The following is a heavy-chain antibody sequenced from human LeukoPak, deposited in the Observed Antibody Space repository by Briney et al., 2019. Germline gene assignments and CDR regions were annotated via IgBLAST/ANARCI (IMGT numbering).Heavy chain of an antibody. CDR1: GFAFSNFA. CDR2: MSGSGDGT. V-gene: IGHV3-23*01. Sequence: GGSLRLSRAASGFAFSNFAMSWVRQAPGKGLEWVSAMSGSGDGTYYADSVKGRFTISRDNSKNTLYLQMNSLRAEDTAVYYCAKMMGQRLYDYCMDVWGEGTTVTVSS. CDR3: AKMMGQRLYDYCMDV. D-gene: IGHD3-16*01. J-gene: IGHJ6*03.